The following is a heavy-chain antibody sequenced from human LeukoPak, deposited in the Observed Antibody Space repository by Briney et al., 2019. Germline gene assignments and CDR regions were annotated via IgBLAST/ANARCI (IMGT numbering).Heavy chain of an antibody. Sequence: SETLSLTCTVSGASISSYYWTWIRQPPGKELEWIGYIYYSGSTNYNPSLKSRVTISVDTSKNQFSLKLSSVTAADTAVYYCASNYYGSGSLDDWGQGTLVTVSS. J-gene: IGHJ4*02. CDR2: IYYSGST. CDR3: ASNYYGSGSLDD. D-gene: IGHD3-10*01. V-gene: IGHV4-59*08. CDR1: GASISSYY.